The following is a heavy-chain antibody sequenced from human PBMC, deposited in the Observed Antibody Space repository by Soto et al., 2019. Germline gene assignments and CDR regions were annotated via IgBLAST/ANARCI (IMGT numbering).Heavy chain of an antibody. D-gene: IGHD5-18*01. Sequence: EVQLVESGGVVVQPGGSLRLSCAASGFTFEDYTMHWVRQVPGKGLEWVSLISWDGGSTYYADSVKGRFTISRDNSKNSLYLQMNSLRTEDTALYYCAKDIAAAMDLLYYYYGMDVWGQGTTVTVSS. CDR3: AKDIAAAMDLLYYYYGMDV. CDR1: GFTFEDYT. V-gene: IGHV3-43*01. CDR2: ISWDGGST. J-gene: IGHJ6*02.